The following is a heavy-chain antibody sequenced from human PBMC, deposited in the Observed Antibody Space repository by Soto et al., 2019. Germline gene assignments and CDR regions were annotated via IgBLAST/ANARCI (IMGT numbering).Heavy chain of an antibody. CDR3: AKGSIEYSASVDN. D-gene: IGHD5-12*01. Sequence: EVHLLESGGGLVQSGGSLRLSCAASGFSFNSYAMFWVRQAPGKGLEWVSVISARGGSSYFADSVKGRVTISRDNSKNVLSLEMNSLRAEDTAIYFCAKGSIEYSASVDNWGQGTLVLVSS. V-gene: IGHV3-23*01. CDR1: GFSFNSYA. J-gene: IGHJ4*02. CDR2: ISARGGSS.